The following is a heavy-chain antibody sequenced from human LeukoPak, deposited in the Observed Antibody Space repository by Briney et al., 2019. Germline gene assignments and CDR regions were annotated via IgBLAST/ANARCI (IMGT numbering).Heavy chain of an antibody. CDR2: IYYSGST. CDR3: ARSPSTVTTLDY. V-gene: IGHV4-59*01. Sequence: SETLSLTCTVSGGSISSYYWSWIRQPPGKGREWIGYIYYSGSTNYNPSLKTRVTISVDTSKNQFSLKLSSVTAADTAVYYCARSPSTVTTLDYWGQGTLVTVSS. J-gene: IGHJ4*02. CDR1: GGSISSYY. D-gene: IGHD4-17*01.